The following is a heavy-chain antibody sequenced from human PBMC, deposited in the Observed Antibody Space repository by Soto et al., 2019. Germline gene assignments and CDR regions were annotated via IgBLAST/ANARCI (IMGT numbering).Heavy chain of an antibody. D-gene: IGHD3-10*01. CDR1: GFIFSAHG. J-gene: IGHJ4*02. CDR3: ARARDGFGELSPLDY. Sequence: QVQPVESGGGVVQSGGSLRLSCAASGFIFSAHGFHWVRQAPGKGLDWLAVIWSDGSNDYVADSVKGRFSISRDNSDNTVSLQMHSLRPDDTAVHYCARARDGFGELSPLDYWGQGTLVTVSS. CDR2: IWSDGSND. V-gene: IGHV3-33*01.